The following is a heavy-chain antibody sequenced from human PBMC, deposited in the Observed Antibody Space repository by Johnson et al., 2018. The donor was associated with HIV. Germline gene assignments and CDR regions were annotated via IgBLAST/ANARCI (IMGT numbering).Heavy chain of an antibody. Sequence: VQLVESGGGVVQPGRSLRLSCAASGFTFSSYGMHWVRQAPGKGLEWVAVISYDGSTKYYADSVKGRFTISIDNSKNTLDLQMNSLRAEDTGVYYRAKLPGGQEATFDMWGQGTMVTVSS. D-gene: IGHD3-10*01. CDR2: ISYDGSTK. CDR1: GFTFSSYG. J-gene: IGHJ3*02. CDR3: AKLPGGQEATFDM. V-gene: IGHV3-30*18.